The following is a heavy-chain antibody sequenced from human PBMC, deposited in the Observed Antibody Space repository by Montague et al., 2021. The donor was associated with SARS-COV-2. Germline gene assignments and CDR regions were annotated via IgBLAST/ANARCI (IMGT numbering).Heavy chain of an antibody. CDR1: GGSISSSTYY. CDR3: ARRPRKLYPVASTFARGDY. V-gene: IGHV4-39*01. D-gene: IGHD6-19*01. Sequence: SETLSLTCTVSGGSISSSTYYWGWIRQPPGKGLEWIGSMYDSGSTYYNPSLKSRVTISVDTSKKQFSLKLSSVTAADTAVYYCARRPRKLYPVASTFARGDYWGQGTMVTVSS. CDR2: MYDSGST. J-gene: IGHJ3*01.